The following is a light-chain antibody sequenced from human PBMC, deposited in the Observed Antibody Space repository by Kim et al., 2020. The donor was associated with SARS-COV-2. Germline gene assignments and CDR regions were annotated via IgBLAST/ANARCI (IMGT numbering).Light chain of an antibody. J-gene: IGLJ1*01. CDR1: GLGNRY. V-gene: IGLV3-1*01. CDR2: QDT. CDR3: QAWDSGAAHV. Sequence: SPGQTATITCSGDGLGNRYAAWYQQKPGQSPVLVIYQDTRRPSGIPERFSGSNSGNTATLTISGTQGMDEADYYCQAWDSGAAHVFGTGTKVTVL.